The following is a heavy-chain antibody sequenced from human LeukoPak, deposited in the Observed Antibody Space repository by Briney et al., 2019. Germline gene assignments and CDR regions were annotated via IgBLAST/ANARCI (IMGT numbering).Heavy chain of an antibody. D-gene: IGHD2-2*01. J-gene: IGHJ5*02. CDR3: ARDFYCSSTSCMNWFDP. Sequence: SVKVSCKASGGTFSSYAISWVRQAPGQGLEWMGGIIPIFGTANYAQKFQGRVTITADESTSTAYMELSSLRSEDTAVYYCARDFYCSSTSCMNWFDPWGQGTLVTVSS. CDR2: IIPIFGTA. V-gene: IGHV1-69*13. CDR1: GGTFSSYA.